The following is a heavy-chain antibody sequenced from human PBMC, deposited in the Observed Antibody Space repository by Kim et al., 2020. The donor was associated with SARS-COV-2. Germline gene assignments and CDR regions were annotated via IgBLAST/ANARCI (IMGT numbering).Heavy chain of an antibody. Sequence: SETLSLSCTVSGGSIVTSSYYWGWIRQPPGKGLEWIGSIHDSGNSFQNPSLRSRVTLSVDTSENQFSLKLSSVTAADTALYYCARQGLWFGELYIFDSWGQGMLVTVSS. D-gene: IGHD3-10*01. CDR3: ARQGLWFGELYIFDS. CDR1: GGSIVTSSYY. J-gene: IGHJ4*02. CDR2: IHDSGNS. V-gene: IGHV4-39*01.